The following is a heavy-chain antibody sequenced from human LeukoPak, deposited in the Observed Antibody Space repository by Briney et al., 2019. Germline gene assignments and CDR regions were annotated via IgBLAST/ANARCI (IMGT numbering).Heavy chain of an antibody. CDR3: AGVLRIAAAGIDY. CDR2: IYYSGST. Sequence: PSETLSLTCTVSGGSISSSSYYWGWIRQPPGKGLEWIGSIYYSGSTYYNPSLKSRVTISVDTSKNQFSLKLSSVTAADTAVYYCAGVLRIAAAGIDYWGQGTLVTVSS. V-gene: IGHV4-39*01. D-gene: IGHD6-13*01. J-gene: IGHJ4*02. CDR1: GGSISSSSYY.